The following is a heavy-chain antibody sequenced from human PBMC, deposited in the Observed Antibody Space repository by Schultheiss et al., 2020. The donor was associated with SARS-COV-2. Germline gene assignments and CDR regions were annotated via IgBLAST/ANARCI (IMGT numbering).Heavy chain of an antibody. CDR3: AKVDSSGLYSDYYYAMDV. J-gene: IGHJ6*02. D-gene: IGHD3-22*01. CDR1: GFTFSSYE. CDR2: IYSGGST. Sequence: GGSLRLSCAASGFTFSSYEMNWVRQAPGKGLEWVSVIYSGGSTYYADSVKGRFTISRDNSKNTLYLQMNSLRAEDTAVYYCAKVDSSGLYSDYYYAMDVWGPGTTGTGSS. V-gene: IGHV3-23*03.